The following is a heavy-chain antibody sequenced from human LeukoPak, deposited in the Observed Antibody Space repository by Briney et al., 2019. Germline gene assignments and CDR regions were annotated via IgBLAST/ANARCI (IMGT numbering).Heavy chain of an antibody. V-gene: IGHV3-21*06. D-gene: IGHD2-2*01. Sequence: GGSLRLSCAASGFTFSSYSMNWVRQAPGKGLGWVSSISSFGSYIYYADSVKGRFTISRDNAKNSLYLQMNSLRAEDTAVYYCGAAANRGAAAYDYWGQGTLVTVSS. J-gene: IGHJ4*02. CDR3: GAAANRGAAAYDY. CDR2: ISSFGSYI. CDR1: GFTFSSYS.